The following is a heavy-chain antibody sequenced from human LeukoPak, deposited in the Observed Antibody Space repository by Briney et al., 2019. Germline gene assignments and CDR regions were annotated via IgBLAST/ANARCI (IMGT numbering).Heavy chain of an antibody. CDR3: ARGSEGATTL. CDR2: IYHSGST. Sequence: PSETLSLTCTVSGYSISSGYYWGWIRQPPGKGLEWIGSIYHSGSTYYNPSLKSRVTISVDTSKNQFSLKLSSVTAADTAVYYCARGSEGATTLWGQGTLVTVSS. V-gene: IGHV4-38-2*02. CDR1: GYSISSGYY. J-gene: IGHJ4*02. D-gene: IGHD1-26*01.